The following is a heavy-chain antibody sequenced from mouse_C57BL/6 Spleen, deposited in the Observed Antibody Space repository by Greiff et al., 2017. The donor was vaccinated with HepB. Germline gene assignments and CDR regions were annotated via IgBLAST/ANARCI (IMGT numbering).Heavy chain of an antibody. CDR3: ARSHYDYDGYWYFDV. D-gene: IGHD2-4*01. CDR1: GCTFTSYW. V-gene: IGHV1-55*01. J-gene: IGHJ1*03. Sequence: QVQLQQPGAELVKPGASVKMSCKASGCTFTSYWITWVKQRPGQGLEWIGDIYPGSGSTNYNEKFKSKATLTVDTSSSTAYMQLSSLTSEDSAVYYCARSHYDYDGYWYFDVWGTGTTVTVSS. CDR2: IYPGSGST.